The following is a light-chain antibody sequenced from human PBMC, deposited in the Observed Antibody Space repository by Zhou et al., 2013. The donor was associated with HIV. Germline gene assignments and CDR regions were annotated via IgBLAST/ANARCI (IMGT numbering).Light chain of an antibody. CDR1: QSLSST. CDR2: DAS. Sequence: EIVMTQSPATLSVSPGERGTLSCRASQSLSSTLAWYQQKPGQAPRLLISDASIRATGIPARFSGSGSGTDFTLTISSLQSEDSAVYYCQQYYSWPATFGQGTKRGDQ. V-gene: IGKV3-15*01. CDR3: QQYYSWPAT. J-gene: IGKJ2*01.